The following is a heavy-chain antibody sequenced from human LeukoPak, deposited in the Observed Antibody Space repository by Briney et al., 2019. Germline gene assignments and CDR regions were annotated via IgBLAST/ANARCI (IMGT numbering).Heavy chain of an antibody. CDR2: IYYTVST. J-gene: IGHJ4*02. V-gene: IGHV4-59*01. CDR3: ATGRAYSSVDY. D-gene: IGHD6-19*01. CDR1: GGSICSYY. Sequence: SETLSLTCTVSGGSICSYYWSWIRQPPGKGLEWIGCIYYTVSTNYNPSLKSRVTISVDTSKNQFSLKMSSVTAADTAVYYCATGRAYSSVDYWGQGTLVSVSS.